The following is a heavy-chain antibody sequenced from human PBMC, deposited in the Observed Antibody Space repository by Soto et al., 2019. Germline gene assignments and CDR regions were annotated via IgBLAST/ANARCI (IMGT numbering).Heavy chain of an antibody. CDR2: IYYSGST. D-gene: IGHD3-22*01. J-gene: IGHJ5*02. V-gene: IGHV4-59*01. CDR3: ASSQSDSSGYYYGWIWFDP. CDR1: GGSISSYF. Sequence: SETLSLTCTVSGGSISSYFWSWIRQPPGKGLGWIGYIYYSGSTNYNPSLKSRVTISVDTSKNQFSLKLSSVTAADTAVYYCASSQSDSSGYYYGWIWFDPWGQGTLVTVSS.